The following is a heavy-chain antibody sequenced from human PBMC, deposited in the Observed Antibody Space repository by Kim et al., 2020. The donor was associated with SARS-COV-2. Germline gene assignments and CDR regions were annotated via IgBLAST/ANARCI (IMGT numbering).Heavy chain of an antibody. CDR2: LSYSGST. V-gene: IGHV4-59*13. J-gene: IGHJ3*02. CDR3: ARDLRWPFDAFDI. CDR1: GGSISGYY. Sequence: SETLSLTCTVSGGSISGYYWSWIRQPPGKGLEWIAYLSYSGSTNYNPSLKSRVTISIDTSKNQFSLKLTSVTAADTAVYYCARDLRWPFDAFDIWGQGTMVTVSS. D-gene: IGHD3-16*02.